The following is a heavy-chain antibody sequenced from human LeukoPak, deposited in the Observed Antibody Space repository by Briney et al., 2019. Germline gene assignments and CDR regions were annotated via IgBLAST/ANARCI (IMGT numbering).Heavy chain of an antibody. D-gene: IGHD3-9*01. CDR1: GYTFISYD. V-gene: IGHV1-8*01. J-gene: IGHJ4*02. Sequence: ASVKVSCKASGYTFISYDINWVRQATGQGLEWMGWMNPNSGNTGYAQKFQGRVTMTRNTSISTAYMELSSLRSEDTAVYYCARGRYYDILTGYYAFDYWGQGTLVTVSS. CDR3: ARGRYYDILTGYYAFDY. CDR2: MNPNSGNT.